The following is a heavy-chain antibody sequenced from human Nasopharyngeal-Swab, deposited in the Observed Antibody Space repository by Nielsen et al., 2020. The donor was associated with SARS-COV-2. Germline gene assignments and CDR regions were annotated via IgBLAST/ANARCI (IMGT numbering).Heavy chain of an antibody. J-gene: IGHJ5*02. CDR1: GVSITSQY. Sequence: SETLSLTCTVSGVSITSQYWSWIRQPPGKGLEWIGYISHNSGTSYSPSPKSRVTMFLDTSKNQFSLRLRSLNAADTAVYYCAKEGATGWFDPWGQGTLVTVSS. CDR2: ISHNSGT. CDR3: AKEGATGWFDP. V-gene: IGHV4-59*11.